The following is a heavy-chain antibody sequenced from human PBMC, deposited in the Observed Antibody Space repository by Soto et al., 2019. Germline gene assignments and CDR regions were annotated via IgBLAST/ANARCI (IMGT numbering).Heavy chain of an antibody. Sequence: PGGSLSLSCAASGFTFSNYWMHWVRQAPGKGPGWVSRINSDGSSTSYADSVKGRFTISRDNAKNTLYLQMNSLRAEDTAVYYCAGGYSSDWYRYFDYWGRGTLVTVSS. D-gene: IGHD6-19*01. V-gene: IGHV3-74*01. CDR1: GFTFSNYW. J-gene: IGHJ4*02. CDR3: AGGYSSDWYRYFDY. CDR2: INSDGSST.